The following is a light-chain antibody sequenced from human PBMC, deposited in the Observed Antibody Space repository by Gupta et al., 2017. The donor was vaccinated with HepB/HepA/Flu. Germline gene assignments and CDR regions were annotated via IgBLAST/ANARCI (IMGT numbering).Light chain of an antibody. CDR1: QYVSSTY. CDR2: CAS. V-gene: IGKV3-20*01. CDR3: HHYGSSSWT. Sequence: EIVFTQSPGPLSLSPGERATLSCRASQYVSSTYLAWYQQRPGQAPRLLIYCASNRATGIPDRFSGSGSGTDFTLTISRLEPEDFAVYYCHHYGSSSWTFGQGTEVEIK. J-gene: IGKJ1*01.